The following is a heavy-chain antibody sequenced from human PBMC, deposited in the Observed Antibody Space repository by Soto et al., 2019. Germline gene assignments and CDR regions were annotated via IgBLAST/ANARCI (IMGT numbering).Heavy chain of an antibody. CDR3: GKDGRPKKKRGGGAWSAP. J-gene: IGHJ5*02. CDR1: GFTFSSYA. D-gene: IGHD2-15*01. CDR2: ISGSGGST. V-gene: IGHV3-23*01. Sequence: HPGGSLRLSCAASGFTFSSYAMSWVRQAPGKGLEWVSAISGSGGSTYYADSVRGRFTISRDNSKNTLYLQMNSLRAEDTAVYYCGKDGRPKKKRGGGAWSAPGGQGTLVPVSP.